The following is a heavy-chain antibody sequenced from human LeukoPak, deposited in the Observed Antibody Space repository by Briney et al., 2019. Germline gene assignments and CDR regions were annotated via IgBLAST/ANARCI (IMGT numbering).Heavy chain of an antibody. V-gene: IGHV4-34*01. J-gene: IGHJ6*03. D-gene: IGHD7-27*01. CDR2: IIHSGST. CDR3: ARGQTELGTAYYYYMDV. CDR1: GVSFSGYS. Sequence: PSETLSLTCAVNGVSFSGYSWSWIRQSPGKGLEWIADIIHSGSTNYNPSLKSRVTISLDTSRNQFSLKLTSVTAADTAVYYCARGQTELGTAYYYYMDVWGKGTTVTVSS.